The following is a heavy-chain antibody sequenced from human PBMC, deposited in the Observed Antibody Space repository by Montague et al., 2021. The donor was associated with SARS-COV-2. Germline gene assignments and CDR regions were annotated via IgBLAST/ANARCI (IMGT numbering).Heavy chain of an antibody. CDR2: IYYSGST. D-gene: IGHD3-10*01. V-gene: IGHV4-59*08. Sequence: SETLSLTCTVSGGSISTYYWSWIRQPPGKGLEWIGYIYYSGSTNYNPSLKSRVTISVDTSKNQFSLKLSSVTAADTAVYYCARHGPNDYYHSRYFDLWGRGTLVTVSS. CDR1: GGSISTYY. J-gene: IGHJ2*01. CDR3: ARHGPNDYYHSRYFDL.